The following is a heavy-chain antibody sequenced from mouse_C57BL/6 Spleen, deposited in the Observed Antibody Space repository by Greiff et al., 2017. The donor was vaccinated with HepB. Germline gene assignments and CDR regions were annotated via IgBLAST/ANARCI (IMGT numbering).Heavy chain of an antibody. CDR1: GYTFTSYW. CDR2: IDPSDSET. J-gene: IGHJ3*01. D-gene: IGHD1-1*01. CDR3: ARSHYYGSSYDGFAY. Sequence: VKLKQPGAELVRPGSSVKLSCKASGYTFTSYWMHWVKQRPIQGLEWIGNIDPSDSETHYNQKFKDKATLTVDKSSSTAYMQLSSLTSEDSAVYYCARSHYYGSSYDGFAYWGQGTLVTVSA. V-gene: IGHV1-52*01.